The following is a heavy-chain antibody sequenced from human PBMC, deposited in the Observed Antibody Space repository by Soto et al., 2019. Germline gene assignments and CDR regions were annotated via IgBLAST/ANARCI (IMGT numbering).Heavy chain of an antibody. V-gene: IGHV2-5*01. D-gene: IGHD6-13*01. Sequence: QITLKESGPTLVKPTQTLTLTCTSSGFSLSSSGVGVTWIRQPPGKALEWLALILWNDDVRYSTSLQSSLTITKDTSRNQVVLTMTNLDPVDTATYYCAHRLGTSWFAYWGQGTLVTVSS. J-gene: IGHJ4*02. CDR2: ILWNDDV. CDR3: AHRLGTSWFAY. CDR1: GFSLSSSGVG.